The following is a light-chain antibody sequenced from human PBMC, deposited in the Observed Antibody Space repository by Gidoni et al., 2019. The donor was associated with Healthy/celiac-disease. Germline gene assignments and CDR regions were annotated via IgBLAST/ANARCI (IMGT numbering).Light chain of an antibody. CDR2: DAS. Sequence: DIQMTQSPSSLSASVGDRVTTTCQASTAIRNYLNWYQQKPGKAPKLLVYDASNLETGVPSRFSGSGSGTDFTFTISSLQPEDIATYYCQQYYNLPRTFGQGTKVEIK. V-gene: IGKV1-33*01. J-gene: IGKJ1*01. CDR1: TAIRNY. CDR3: QQYYNLPRT.